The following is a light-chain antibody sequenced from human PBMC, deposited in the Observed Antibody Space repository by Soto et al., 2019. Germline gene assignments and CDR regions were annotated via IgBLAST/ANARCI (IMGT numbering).Light chain of an antibody. V-gene: IGLV2-14*01. CDR3: SSYTTCTTLI. J-gene: IGLJ2*01. Sequence: QYALTQPASVSGSPGQSLTISCTGTNSDIGAGYNYISWYQHHPGKAPKLTIYGVINRPSGVSHRFSATKSGNTASLTISGLQAEDEADYYCSSYTTCTTLIFGGGTKHTVL. CDR2: GVI. CDR1: NSDIGAGYNY.